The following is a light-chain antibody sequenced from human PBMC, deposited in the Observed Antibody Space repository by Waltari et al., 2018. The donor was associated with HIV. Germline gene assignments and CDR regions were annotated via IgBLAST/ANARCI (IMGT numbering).Light chain of an antibody. J-gene: IGKJ1*01. Sequence: IVVTQSPAPLALSPGDRATLSCKASQSATTNIDWYQLKPGQHIKLLVYAAATTATVVPGRFRGSGSGTDFTLTINDLQSDDSALYFCQQYDSWPTFGQGTKV. CDR3: QQYDSWPT. V-gene: IGKV3-15*01. CDR2: AAA. CDR1: QSATTN.